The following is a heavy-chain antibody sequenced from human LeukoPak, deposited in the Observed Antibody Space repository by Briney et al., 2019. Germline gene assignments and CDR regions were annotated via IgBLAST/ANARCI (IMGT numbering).Heavy chain of an antibody. Sequence: ASVKVSCKASGYTFTGYYMHWVRQAPGQGLEWMGWINPNSGGTNYAQKFQGRVTMTRDTSISTAYMELSRLRSDDTAVYYCARVPDYGDYADNWFDPWGQGTLVTVSS. CDR1: GYTFTGYY. D-gene: IGHD4-17*01. CDR3: ARVPDYGDYADNWFDP. V-gene: IGHV1-2*02. CDR2: INPNSGGT. J-gene: IGHJ5*02.